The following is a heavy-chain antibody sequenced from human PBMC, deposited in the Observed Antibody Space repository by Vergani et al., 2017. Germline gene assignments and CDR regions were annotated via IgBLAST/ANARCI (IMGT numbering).Heavy chain of an antibody. D-gene: IGHD3-22*01. CDR1: GYTFTSYY. CDR3: ASEQPLYYYDSSSDLLSKYYYYGMDV. J-gene: IGHJ6*02. CDR2: INPSGGST. V-gene: IGHV1-46*03. Sequence: QVQLVQSGAEVKKPGASVKVSCKASGYTFTSYYMHWVRQAPGQGLEWMGIINPSGGSTSYAQKFQGRVTLTRDTSTSTVYMELSRLRSEETAVYYCASEQPLYYYDSSSDLLSKYYYYGMDVWGQGTTVTVSS.